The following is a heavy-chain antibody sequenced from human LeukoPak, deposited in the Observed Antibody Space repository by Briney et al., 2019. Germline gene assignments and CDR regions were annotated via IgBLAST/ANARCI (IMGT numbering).Heavy chain of an antibody. Sequence: PSETLSLTCTVSGGSISNYYWSWIRQPPGKGLEWVGYIYFSGSSNQNPSLRSRVTMSVDTSKNQFSLKLSSVTAADTAVYYCARNSSSSNNGGFDYWGQGILVTVSS. D-gene: IGHD2-2*01. J-gene: IGHJ4*02. CDR1: GGSISNYY. V-gene: IGHV4-59*08. CDR3: ARNSSSSNNGGFDY. CDR2: IYFSGSS.